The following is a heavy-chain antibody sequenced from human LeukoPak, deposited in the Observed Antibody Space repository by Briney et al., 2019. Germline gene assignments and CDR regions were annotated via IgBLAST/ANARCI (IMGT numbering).Heavy chain of an antibody. V-gene: IGHV3-48*03. D-gene: IGHD3-10*02. Sequence: GGSLRLSCAASGFTFSSYEMNWVRQALGEGLEWVSYISSSGSTIYYADSVKGRFTISRDNAKNSLHLQMNSLRAEDTADYYCAELGITMIGGVWGKGTTVTISS. CDR2: ISSSGSTI. CDR1: GFTFSSYE. CDR3: AELGITMIGGV. J-gene: IGHJ6*04.